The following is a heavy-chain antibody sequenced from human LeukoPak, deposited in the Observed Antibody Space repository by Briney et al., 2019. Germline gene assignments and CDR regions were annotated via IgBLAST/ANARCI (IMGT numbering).Heavy chain of an antibody. D-gene: IGHD3-22*01. CDR2: ISSFSSYI. J-gene: IGHJ4*02. CDR1: EFTFSSYN. CDR3: AKANYYDSSIDY. V-gene: IGHV3-21*04. Sequence: PGGSLRLSCAASEFTFSSYNMNWVRQAPGKGLEWVSSISSFSSYIYYADSVKGRFTISRDNAKNSLYLQMNSLRAEDTALYYCAKANYYDSSIDYWGQGTLVTVSS.